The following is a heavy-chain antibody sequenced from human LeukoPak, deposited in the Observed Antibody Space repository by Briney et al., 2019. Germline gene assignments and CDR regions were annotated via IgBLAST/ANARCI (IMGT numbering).Heavy chain of an antibody. J-gene: IGHJ4*02. CDR2: VYYSGST. D-gene: IGHD2-2*01. V-gene: IGHV4-39*01. CDR3: ARSFTGDSEHVTSSYPDF. Sequence: SETLSLTCTFSSGSLSSSSYFWGWIRQPPGKGLEWIGSVYYSGSTFYNTSLKSRVTMSVDTSKNQFSLQLSSVTAADTAVYYCARSFTGDSEHVTSSYPDFWGQGILVTVSS. CDR1: SGSLSSSSYF.